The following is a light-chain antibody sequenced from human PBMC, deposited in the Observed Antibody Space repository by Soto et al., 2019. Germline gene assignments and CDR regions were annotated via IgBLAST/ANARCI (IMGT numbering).Light chain of an antibody. Sequence: ETVLTQSPGTLSLSPGERATLSCRASQSVGGSSLAWYQQRPGQAPRLLIYHTSYRATGIPDRFSGSGSGKDLPLTISRLEPGDFAVYYCQAFHWSPRTFGQGTKVEIK. CDR2: HTS. V-gene: IGKV3-20*01. J-gene: IGKJ1*01. CDR3: QAFHWSPRT. CDR1: QSVGGSS.